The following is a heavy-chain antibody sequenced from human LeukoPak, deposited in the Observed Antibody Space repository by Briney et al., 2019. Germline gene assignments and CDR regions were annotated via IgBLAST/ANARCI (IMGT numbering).Heavy chain of an antibody. CDR3: ALNRVRYCSGGSCRRNAFDI. J-gene: IGHJ3*02. Sequence: PGGSLRLSCAASGFTFSSYAMSWVRQAPGKGLEWVSAISGSGGSTYYADSVKGRFTISRDNSKNTLYLQMNSLGAEDTAVYYCALNRVRYCSGGSCRRNAFDIWGQGTMVTVSS. CDR1: GFTFSSYA. D-gene: IGHD2-15*01. V-gene: IGHV3-23*01. CDR2: ISGSGGST.